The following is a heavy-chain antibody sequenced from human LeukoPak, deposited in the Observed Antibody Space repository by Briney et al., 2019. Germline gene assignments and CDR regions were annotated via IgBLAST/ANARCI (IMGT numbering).Heavy chain of an antibody. CDR1: GDSIRSYY. J-gene: IGHJ4*02. D-gene: IGHD3-9*01. Sequence: PSETLSLTCTVSGDSIRSYYWHWIRQPAGKGLEWIGRIYTSGSTNYNPSLKSRVTISVDTSKNQFSLKLSSVTAADTAVYYCARGGYDILTGYYHFDYWGQGTLVTVSS. V-gene: IGHV4-4*07. CDR2: IYTSGST. CDR3: ARGGYDILTGYYHFDY.